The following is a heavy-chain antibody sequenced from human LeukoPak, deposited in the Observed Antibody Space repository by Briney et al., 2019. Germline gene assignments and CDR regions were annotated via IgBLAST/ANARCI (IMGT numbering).Heavy chain of an antibody. Sequence: SETLSLTCTVSGGSISSYYWSWIRQPPGKGLEWIGYIYYSGSTNYNPSLKSRVTISVDTSKNQFSLKLSSVTAADTAVYYCARGGLAYCGGDCPSDAFGIWGQGTMVTVSS. D-gene: IGHD2-21*02. CDR2: IYYSGST. V-gene: IGHV4-59*01. J-gene: IGHJ3*02. CDR1: GGSISSYY. CDR3: ARGGLAYCGGDCPSDAFGI.